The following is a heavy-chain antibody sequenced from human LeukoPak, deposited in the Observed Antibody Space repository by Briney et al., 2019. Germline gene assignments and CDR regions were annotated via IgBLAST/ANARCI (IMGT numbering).Heavy chain of an antibody. CDR3: ARPSPRIPRGGLDGMDV. CDR1: GCTFSTYW. Sequence: PGGSLRLSCAASGCTFSTYWMSWVRQAPGKGLEWMANIKQDGSEKYYVDSVKGRFTISRDNAKNSLYLQMNSLRAEDTAVYYCARPSPRIPRGGLDGMDVWGQGTTVTVSS. V-gene: IGHV3-7*01. D-gene: IGHD2-2*02. J-gene: IGHJ6*02. CDR2: IKQDGSEK.